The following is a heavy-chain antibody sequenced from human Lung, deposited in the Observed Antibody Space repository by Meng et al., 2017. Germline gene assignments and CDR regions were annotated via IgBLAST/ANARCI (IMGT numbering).Heavy chain of an antibody. CDR1: GGSISTSGYY. CDR2: IGHSGFT. J-gene: IGHJ5*02. CDR3: VRSSAWVRTGFDP. D-gene: IGHD6-19*01. V-gene: IGHV4-39*01. Sequence: QSPSQESGPGLVKPSEALSLTCSVSGGSISTSGYYWGWIRQPPGKGLEWIGSIGHSGFTYYTPSLKSRVAVSLDTSKSQFSLMLTSVTAADTAVYYCVRSSAWVRTGFDPWGQGTLVTVSS.